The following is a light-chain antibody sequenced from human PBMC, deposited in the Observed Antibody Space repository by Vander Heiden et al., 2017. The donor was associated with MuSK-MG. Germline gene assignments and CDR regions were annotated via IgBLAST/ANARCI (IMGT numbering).Light chain of an antibody. V-gene: IGLV2-14*01. CDR2: DVS. CDR1: SSDVGGYKY. CDR3: SSYTSSDTWV. Sequence: QSALTQPASVSGSPGPSITISCTGTSSDVGGYKYVSWYQQHPGKAPKLMIYDVSYRPSGVSNRFSGSKSGNTASLTISGLQAEDEADYYCSSYTSSDTWVFGGGTKVAVL. J-gene: IGLJ3*02.